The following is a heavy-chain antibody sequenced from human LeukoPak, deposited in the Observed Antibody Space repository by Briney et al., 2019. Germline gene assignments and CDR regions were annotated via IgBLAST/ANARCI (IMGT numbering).Heavy chain of an antibody. CDR2: IYYSGST. J-gene: IGHJ6*03. V-gene: IGHV4-59*12. CDR3: ARSSSLGYYYYYMDV. CDR1: GGSISSYY. Sequence: SETLSLTCTVSGGSISSYYWSWIRQPPGKGLEWIGYIYYSGSTNYNPSLKSRVTISVDTSKNQFSLKLSSVTASDTAVYYCARSSSLGYYYYYMDVWGKGTTVTVSS. D-gene: IGHD6-19*01.